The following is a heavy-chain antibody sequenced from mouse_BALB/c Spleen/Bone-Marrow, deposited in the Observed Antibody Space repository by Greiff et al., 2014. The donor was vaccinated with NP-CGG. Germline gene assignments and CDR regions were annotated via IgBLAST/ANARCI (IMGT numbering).Heavy chain of an antibody. CDR1: GYTFTDYN. D-gene: IGHD3-1*01. J-gene: IGHJ4*01. CDR3: ARSGVPYAMDY. CDR2: IYPYNGGT. V-gene: IGHV1S29*02. Sequence: VQLQQSGPKLVKPGASVKISCKASGYTFTDYNMHWVKQSHGKSLEWIGYIYPYNGGTGYNQKFKSKATLTVDNSSSTAYMELRSLTSEDSAVYYCARSGVPYAMDYWGQGTSVTVSS.